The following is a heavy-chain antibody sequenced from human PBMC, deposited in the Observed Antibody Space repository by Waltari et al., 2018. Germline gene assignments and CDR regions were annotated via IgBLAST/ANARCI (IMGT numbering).Heavy chain of an antibody. CDR2: NNPNRGGT. D-gene: IGHD3-10*01. Sequence: QVQLVQSGAEVKKPGASVKVSCKASGYTFTGYYMHWVRQAPGQGREWMGWNNPNRGGTNYAQKFQGSVTMTRDTSISTAYMELSRLRSDDTAVYYCARSSLEVRGSPIYAFDIWGQGTMVTVSS. J-gene: IGHJ3*02. CDR3: ARSSLEVRGSPIYAFDI. V-gene: IGHV1-2*02. CDR1: GYTFTGYY.